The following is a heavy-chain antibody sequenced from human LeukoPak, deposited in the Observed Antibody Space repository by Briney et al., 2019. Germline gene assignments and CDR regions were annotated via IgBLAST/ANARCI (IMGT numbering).Heavy chain of an antibody. D-gene: IGHD3-10*01. CDR2: INHSGST. CDR1: GGSFSGYY. CDR3: ARGVGTHDY. J-gene: IGHJ4*02. Sequence: SETLSLTCAVYGGSFSGYYWSWIRQPPGKGLEWIGEINHSGSTNYNPSLKSRVTISVDTSKNQFSLKLSSVTAADTAVYYCARGVGTHDYWGQGALVTVSS. V-gene: IGHV4-34*01.